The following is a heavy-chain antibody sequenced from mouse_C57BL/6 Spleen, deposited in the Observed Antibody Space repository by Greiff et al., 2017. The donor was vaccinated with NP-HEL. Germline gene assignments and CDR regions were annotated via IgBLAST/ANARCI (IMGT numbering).Heavy chain of an antibody. V-gene: IGHV1-82*01. CDR2: IYPGDGDT. CDR3: ARVITATH. D-gene: IGHD2-4*01. Sequence: VQLQQSGPELVKPGASVKISCKASGYAFSSSWMNWVKQRPGKGLEWIGRIYPGDGDTNYNGKFKGKATLTADKSSSPAYMQLSSLTSEDSAVYFCARVITATHWGQGTTLTVSS. J-gene: IGHJ2*01. CDR1: GYAFSSSW.